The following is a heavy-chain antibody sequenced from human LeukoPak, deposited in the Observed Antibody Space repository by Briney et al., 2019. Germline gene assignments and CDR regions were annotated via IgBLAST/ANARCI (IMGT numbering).Heavy chain of an antibody. CDR3: ARSADIVVVPAPIDY. V-gene: IGHV3-21*01. CDR2: ISSSSSYI. Sequence: ISSSSSYIYYADSVKGRFTISRDNAKNSLYLQMNSLRAEDTAVYYCARSADIVVVPAPIDYWGQGTLVTVSS. J-gene: IGHJ4*02. D-gene: IGHD2-2*01.